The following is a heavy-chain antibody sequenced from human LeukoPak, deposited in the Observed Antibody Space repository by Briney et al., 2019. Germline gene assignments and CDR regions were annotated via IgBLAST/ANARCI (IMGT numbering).Heavy chain of an antibody. CDR3: AKDPAQRGYYYYYGMDV. V-gene: IGHV3-30*18. J-gene: IGHJ6*02. Sequence: HAGGSLRLSCAASGFTFSSYGMHWVRQAPGKGLEWVAVISYDGSNKYYADSVKGRFTISRDNSKNTLYLQMNSLRAKDTAVYYCAKDPAQRGYYYYYGMDVWGQGTTVTVSS. CDR2: ISYDGSNK. CDR1: GFTFSSYG. D-gene: IGHD3-16*01.